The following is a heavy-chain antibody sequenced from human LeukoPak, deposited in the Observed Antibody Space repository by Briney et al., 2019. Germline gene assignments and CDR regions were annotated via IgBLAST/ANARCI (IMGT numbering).Heavy chain of an antibody. CDR2: IKQDGSEK. CDR1: GFTFSHYW. D-gene: IGHD3-3*01. CDR3: ARDPFDYDFPL. J-gene: IGHJ4*02. V-gene: IGHV3-7*01. Sequence: GESLRLSCAASGFTFSHYWMSWVRQAPGKGLEWVANIKQDGSEKNYVDSVKGRFTVSRDNAKSSLHLQMNSLRAEDTAVYYCARDPFDYDFPLWGQGTLVTVSS.